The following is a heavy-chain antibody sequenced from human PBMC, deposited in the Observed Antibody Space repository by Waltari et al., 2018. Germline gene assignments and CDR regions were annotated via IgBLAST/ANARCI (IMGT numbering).Heavy chain of an antibody. CDR1: GFTFSYYT. Sequence: EVQLVESGGGLVRPGGSLRLSCAASGFTFSYYTMNWVRQAPGTGPESISFITSDGTHTTYADSVRGRFTISRDNAKNSLFLQINSLRADDTAVYYCARDRRPTLILGSGAFDIWGQGIKVNVSS. CDR3: ARDRRPTLILGSGAFDI. D-gene: IGHD3-22*01. V-gene: IGHV3-21*05. CDR2: ITSDGTHT. J-gene: IGHJ3*02.